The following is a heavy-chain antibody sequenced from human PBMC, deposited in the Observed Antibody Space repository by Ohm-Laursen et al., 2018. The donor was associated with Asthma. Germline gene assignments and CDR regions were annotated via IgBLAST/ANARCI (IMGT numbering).Heavy chain of an antibody. CDR1: GGSISSGGYY. D-gene: IGHD2-15*01. J-gene: IGHJ5*02. Sequence: PSDTLSLTCTVSGGSISSGGYYWSWIRQHPGKGLEWIGYIYYSGSTYYNPSLKSRVTISVDTSKNQFSLKLSSVTAADTAVYYCARGYCSGGSCYKNWFDPWGQGTLVTVSS. CDR2: IYYSGST. CDR3: ARGYCSGGSCYKNWFDP. V-gene: IGHV4-31*03.